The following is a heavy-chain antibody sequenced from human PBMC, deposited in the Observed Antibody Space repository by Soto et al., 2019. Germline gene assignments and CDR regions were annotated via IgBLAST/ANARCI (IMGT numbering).Heavy chain of an antibody. V-gene: IGHV3-33*01. Sequence: GGSLRLSCAASGFTFSSYGMHWVRQAPGKGLEWVAVIWYDGSNKYYADSVKGRFTISRDNSKNTLYLQMNSLRAEDTAVYYCARDLGSEFGDYYCYYGMDVWGQGTSVTVSS. CDR2: IWYDGSNK. J-gene: IGHJ6*02. D-gene: IGHD3-10*01. CDR3: ARDLGSEFGDYYCYYGMDV. CDR1: GFTFSSYG.